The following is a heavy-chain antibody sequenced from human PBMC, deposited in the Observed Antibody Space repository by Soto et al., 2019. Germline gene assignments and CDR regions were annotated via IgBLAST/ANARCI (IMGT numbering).Heavy chain of an antibody. V-gene: IGHV1-8*01. CDR1: GYTFTSYD. Sequence: LKVSCKASGYTFTSYDSNWVRQATGQGLEWMGWMNPNSGNTGYAQKFQGRVTMTRNTSISTAYMELSSLRSEDTAVYYCARLWIQLWEGFYMDVWGKGTTVTVSS. D-gene: IGHD5-18*01. CDR2: MNPNSGNT. CDR3: ARLWIQLWEGFYMDV. J-gene: IGHJ6*03.